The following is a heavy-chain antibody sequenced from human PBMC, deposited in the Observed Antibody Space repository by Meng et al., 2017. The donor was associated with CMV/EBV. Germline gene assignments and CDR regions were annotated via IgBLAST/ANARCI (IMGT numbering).Heavy chain of an antibody. J-gene: IGHJ4*02. Sequence: ASVKVSCKASGYTFTSYVISWVRQAPGQGLEWMGWISAYNGDTNYAQKLQGRVTMTTDTSTSTAYMELRSLRSDDTAVYYCARLSGPQYYYDSSGYYNYWGQGTLVTVSS. CDR1: GYTFTSYV. V-gene: IGHV1-18*01. CDR3: ARLSGPQYYYDSSGYYNY. D-gene: IGHD3-22*01. CDR2: ISAYNGDT.